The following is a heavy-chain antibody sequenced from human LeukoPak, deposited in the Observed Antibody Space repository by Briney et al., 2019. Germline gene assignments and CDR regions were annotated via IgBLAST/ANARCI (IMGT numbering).Heavy chain of an antibody. CDR1: GFTFSSYA. J-gene: IGHJ6*02. Sequence: GGSLRLSCAASGFTFSSYALSWVRQAPGKGLEWVSAISGTGGITYYADSVRGRFTISRDNSKNTLYLQMNSLRAEDTAVYYCAKRSRRLTLVRGVPREDVWGQGTTVTVS. CDR2: ISGTGGIT. CDR3: AKRSRRLTLVRGVPREDV. D-gene: IGHD3-10*01. V-gene: IGHV3-23*01.